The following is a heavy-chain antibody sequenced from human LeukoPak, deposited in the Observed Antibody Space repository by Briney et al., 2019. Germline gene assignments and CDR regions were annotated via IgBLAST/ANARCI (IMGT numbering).Heavy chain of an antibody. Sequence: SQTLSLTCAISGDSASSNSAASNWIRQSPSRGLEWLGRTYYRSKWYNDYAVSVKSRITINPDTSKNQFSLQLNSVTPEDTAVYYCARVGYGDYGGGGAFDIWGQGTMVTVSS. CDR2: TYYRSKWYN. J-gene: IGHJ3*02. CDR3: ARVGYGDYGGGGAFDI. D-gene: IGHD4-17*01. V-gene: IGHV6-1*01. CDR1: GDSASSNSAA.